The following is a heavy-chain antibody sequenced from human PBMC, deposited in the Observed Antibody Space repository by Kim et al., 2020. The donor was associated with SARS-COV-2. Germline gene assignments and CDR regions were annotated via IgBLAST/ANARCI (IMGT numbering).Heavy chain of an antibody. D-gene: IGHD3-3*01. CDR3: ARSSINDFWSGSYYMDV. CDR1: GYTFTSYS. J-gene: IGHJ6*03. V-gene: IGHV7-4-1*02. CDR2: INTNTGNP. Sequence: ASVKVSCKASGYTFTSYSMNWVRQAPGQGLEWMGWINTNTGNPTYAQGFTGRFVFSLDTSVSTAYLQISSLKAEDTAVYYRARSSINDFWSGSYYMDVWGKGTTVTVSS.